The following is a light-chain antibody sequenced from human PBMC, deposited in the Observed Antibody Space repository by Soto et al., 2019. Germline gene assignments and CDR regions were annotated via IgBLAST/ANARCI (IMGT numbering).Light chain of an antibody. J-gene: IGLJ1*01. CDR1: DSDVGSYDL. V-gene: IGLV2-23*02. CDR3: SSYAGTSHYV. CDR2: EVT. Sequence: QSALTQPASVSASPGQSITIPCTGSDSDVGSYDLVSWYQQHPDKAPKLLIYEVTKRPSGVSNRFSGSKSDNTASLTISGLQAEDEADYYCSSYAGTSHYVFGTGTQLTVL.